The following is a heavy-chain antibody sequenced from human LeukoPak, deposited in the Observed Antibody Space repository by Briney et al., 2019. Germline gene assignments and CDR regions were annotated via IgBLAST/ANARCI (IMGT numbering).Heavy chain of an antibody. J-gene: IGHJ6*02. V-gene: IGHV3-30*03. CDR2: ISYDGSNK. Sequence: GGSLRLSCAASGFTFSSYGMHWVRQAPGKGLEWVAVISYDGSNKYYADSVKGRFTISRDNSKNTLYLQMNSLRAEDTAVYYCARDTHNLYYYYGMDVWGQGTTVTVSS. CDR3: ARDTHNLYYYYGMDV. D-gene: IGHD1-1*01. CDR1: GFTFSSYG.